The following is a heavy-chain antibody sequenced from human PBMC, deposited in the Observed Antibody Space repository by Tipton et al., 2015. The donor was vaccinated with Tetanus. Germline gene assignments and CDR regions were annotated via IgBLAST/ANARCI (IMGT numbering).Heavy chain of an antibody. D-gene: IGHD3-10*01. CDR2: INPNSGGT. V-gene: IGHV1-2*04. CDR3: ARAKYYYGSGSSSDAFDI. CDR1: GYTFTGYY. Sequence: QLVQSGAEVKKPGASVKVSCKASGYTFTGYYMHWVRQAPGQGLEWMGWINPNSGGTNYAQKFQGWVTMTRDTSISTAYMELSRLRSDDTAVYYCARAKYYYGSGSSSDAFDIWGQGTMVTVSS. J-gene: IGHJ3*02.